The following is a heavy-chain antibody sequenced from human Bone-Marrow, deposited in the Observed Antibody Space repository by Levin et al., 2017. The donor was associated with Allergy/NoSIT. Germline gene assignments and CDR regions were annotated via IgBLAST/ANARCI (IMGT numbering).Heavy chain of an antibody. Sequence: GGSLRLSCAASDFSVGDNYMSWVRQAPGKGLDWVSLIYSGGRGDYAESVKGRFTISRDSSKNTLYLQMNSLRAEDSAVYYCVARSNGLDVWGQGTTVTVS. CDR3: VARSNGLDV. CDR2: IYSGGRG. CDR1: DFSVGDNY. J-gene: IGHJ6*02. V-gene: IGHV3-66*01. D-gene: IGHD6-6*01.